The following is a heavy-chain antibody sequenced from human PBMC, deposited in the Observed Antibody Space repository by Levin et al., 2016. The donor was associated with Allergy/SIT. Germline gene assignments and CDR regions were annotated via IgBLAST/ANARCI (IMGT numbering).Heavy chain of an antibody. D-gene: IGHD3-9*01. Sequence: WIRQPPGKGLEWIGEINHSGSTNYNPSLKSRVTISVDTSKNQFSLKLSSVTAADTAVYYCARARTYYDILTGYYNPKYYFDYWGQGTLVTVSS. J-gene: IGHJ4*02. CDR2: INHSGST. V-gene: IGHV4-34*01. CDR3: ARARTYYDILTGYYNPKYYFDY.